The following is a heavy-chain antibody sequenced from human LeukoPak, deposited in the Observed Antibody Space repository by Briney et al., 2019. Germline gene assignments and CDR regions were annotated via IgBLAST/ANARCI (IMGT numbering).Heavy chain of an antibody. J-gene: IGHJ6*02. D-gene: IGHD3-9*01. V-gene: IGHV3-53*01. CDR2: IYSGGST. Sequence: GGSLRLSCAASGFTVSSNYMSWVRQAPGKGLEWVSVIYSGGSTYYADSVKGRFTISRDNSKNTLYLQMNSLRAEDTAVYYCAKDRGRLRYFDWLLRGMDVWGQGTTVTVSS. CDR3: AKDRGRLRYFDWLLRGMDV. CDR1: GFTVSSNY.